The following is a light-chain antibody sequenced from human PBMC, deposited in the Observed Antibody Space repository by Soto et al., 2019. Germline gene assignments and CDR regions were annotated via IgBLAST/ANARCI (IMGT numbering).Light chain of an antibody. CDR1: QIVSRRY. CDR3: QQYGSSTRT. Sequence: ILLTQCPGTLSLSPGERASLSCGASQIVSRRYLAWYQQKPCQAPRLLIYGASSRATGIPERLSGSGSGTDLTLTISRMENEDFEVYYCQQYGSSTRTFGQGTKVDIK. J-gene: IGKJ1*01. CDR2: GAS. V-gene: IGKV3-20*01.